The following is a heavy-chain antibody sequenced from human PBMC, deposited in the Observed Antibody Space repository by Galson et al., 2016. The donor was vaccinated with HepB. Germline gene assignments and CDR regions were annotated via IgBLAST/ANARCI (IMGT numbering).Heavy chain of an antibody. V-gene: IGHV1-18*04. CDR1: GYTFTRYG. J-gene: IGHJ3*02. Sequence: SVKVSCKASGYTFTRYGISWVRQAPGQGLEWMGWINTYNVDTNSVQKVEGRVTMTKDKSTITAYMELRSLRSYDTALYYCSRDLTTRRDGHQGRGAGFDIWGQGTMVTVSS. CDR3: SRDLTTRRDGHQGRGAGFDI. D-gene: IGHD5-24*01. CDR2: INTYNVDT.